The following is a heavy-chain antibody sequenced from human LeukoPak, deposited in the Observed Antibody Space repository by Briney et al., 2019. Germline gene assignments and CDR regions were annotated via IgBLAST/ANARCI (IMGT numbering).Heavy chain of an antibody. D-gene: IGHD2-2*01. CDR3: ARDVYCSSTSFRYYFDY. J-gene: IGHJ4*02. CDR1: GGFMRRYY. V-gene: IGHV4-4*07. CDR2: IYTSGST. Sequence: TLSLTCTEYGGFMRRYYWRWIRQPARKGLEWIGRIYTSGSTNYNPSLKSRVTMSVDTSKNQFSLKLSSVTAADTAVYYCARDVYCSSTSFRYYFDYWGQGTLVTGSS.